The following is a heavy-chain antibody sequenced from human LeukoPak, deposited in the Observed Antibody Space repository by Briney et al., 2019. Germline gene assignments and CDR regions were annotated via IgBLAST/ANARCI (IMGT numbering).Heavy chain of an antibody. D-gene: IGHD4-17*01. CDR2: AFHTGST. CDR3: ARHRGDYGDYSFFDY. V-gene: IGHV4-61*05. CDR1: GGSISSSSYY. J-gene: IGHJ4*02. Sequence: SETLSLTCTVSGGSISSSSYYCSWIRQPPGKGLEWIGYAFHTGSTEYNPSLKSRVTILMDASKTQFSLKLNSVTAADTAVYYCARHRGDYGDYSFFDYWGQGILVTVSS.